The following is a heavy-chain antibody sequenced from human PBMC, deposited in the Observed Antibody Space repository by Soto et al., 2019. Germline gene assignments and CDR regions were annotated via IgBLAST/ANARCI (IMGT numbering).Heavy chain of an antibody. CDR3: ANDGGGNSGRSIDY. V-gene: IGHV3-30*18. Sequence: QVPLVESGGGVVQPGRSLRLSCAASGITFSSYGMHWVRQAPGKGLEWVAVISYDGSNKYYADSVKGRFTISRDNSANTLYLQINSLRAEDTAVYYCANDGGGNSGRSIDYWGRGTLGAVCS. CDR1: GITFSSYG. D-gene: IGHD4-4*01. J-gene: IGHJ4*02. CDR2: ISYDGSNK.